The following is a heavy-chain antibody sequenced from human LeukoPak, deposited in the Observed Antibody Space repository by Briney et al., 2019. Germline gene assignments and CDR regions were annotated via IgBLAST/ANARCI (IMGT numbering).Heavy chain of an antibody. V-gene: IGHV1-69*13. CDR1: GGTFSSYA. D-gene: IGHD3-22*01. J-gene: IGHJ4*02. CDR2: IIPIFGTA. CDR3: ARGGYYYDSSGYSHLPDY. Sequence: ASVKDSCKASGGTFSSYAISWVRQAPGQGLEWMGGIIPIFGTANYAQMFQGRVTITADESTSTAYMELSSLRSEDTAVYYCARGGYYYDSSGYSHLPDYWGQGTLVTVSA.